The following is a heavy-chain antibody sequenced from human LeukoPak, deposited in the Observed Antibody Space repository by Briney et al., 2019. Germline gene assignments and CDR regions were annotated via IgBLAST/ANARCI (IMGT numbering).Heavy chain of an antibody. J-gene: IGHJ4*02. CDR1: GSPFHNYW. CDR3: ARGLYGSGRRSLMAL. Sequence: GGSLRLSCVASGSPFHNYWMTWVRQAPGKGLEWVANIDQDEKERNYVDSVKGRFTISRDNAEKSLYLEMNSLGVEDTARYYCARGLYGSGRRSLMALWGPGTLVTVSS. CDR2: IDQDEKER. D-gene: IGHD3-10*01. V-gene: IGHV3-7*01.